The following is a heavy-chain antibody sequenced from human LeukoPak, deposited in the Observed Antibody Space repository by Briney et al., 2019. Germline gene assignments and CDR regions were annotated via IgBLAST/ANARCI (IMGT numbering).Heavy chain of an antibody. Sequence: HPGGSLRLSCAPSGFTFSNYWMHRVRQAPGRGLVWVSRINSDETTTTYADSVRGRFTISRDNAKNTLYLQMDSLRAEDTAVYYCARENTQYSYAQYWGQGTLVTVSA. J-gene: IGHJ4*02. CDR3: ARENTQYSYAQY. D-gene: IGHD3-16*01. V-gene: IGHV3-74*01. CDR2: INSDETTT. CDR1: GFTFSNYW.